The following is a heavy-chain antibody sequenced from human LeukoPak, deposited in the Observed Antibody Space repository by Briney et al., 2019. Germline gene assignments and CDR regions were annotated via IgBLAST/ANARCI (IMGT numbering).Heavy chain of an antibody. D-gene: IGHD3-9*01. CDR1: GFTVSSNY. V-gene: IGHV3-53*01. CDR2: IYSGGST. J-gene: IGHJ5*02. Sequence: PGGSLRLSCAASGFTVSSNYMSWVRQAPGKGLEWVSVIYSGGSTYYADSVKGRFTISRDNSKNTLYLQMNSRRAEDTAGYYGGGKRGGSYYHILTGYPRGWFDPWGQGTLVTVSS. CDR3: GGKRGGSYYHILTGYPRGWFDP.